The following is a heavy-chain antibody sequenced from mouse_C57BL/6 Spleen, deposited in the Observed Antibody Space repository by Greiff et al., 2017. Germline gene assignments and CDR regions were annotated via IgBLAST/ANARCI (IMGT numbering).Heavy chain of an antibody. CDR3: ARGATVVATDY. CDR2: IYPGGGET. D-gene: IGHD1-1*01. J-gene: IGHJ2*01. V-gene: IGHV1-82*01. CDR1: GYAFSSSW. Sequence: VKLQQPGPELVKPGASVKISCKASGYAFSSSWMTWVKQRPGKGLEWIGRIYPGGGETNYNGKFKGKATLTADKSSSTAYMQLSSLTSEDSAVYFCARGATVVATDYWGQGTTLTVSS.